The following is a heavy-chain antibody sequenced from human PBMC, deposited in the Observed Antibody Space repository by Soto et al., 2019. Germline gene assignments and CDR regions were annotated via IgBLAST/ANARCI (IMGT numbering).Heavy chain of an antibody. J-gene: IGHJ3*02. D-gene: IGHD6-25*01. CDR2: VTGRASST. CDR1: GFTFPNYA. CDR3: AKHLPSKKKQRLWADAVHI. Sequence: EVRLLESGGGLVQPGGSLRLSCFASGFTFPNYAMSWVRQAPGKGLEWVSVVTGRASSTYYADSVEGRFTISRDNSRNTLFLQMNSLGAEDTAVYYCAKHLPSKKKQRLWADAVHILGQGTMLTVSS. V-gene: IGHV3-23*01.